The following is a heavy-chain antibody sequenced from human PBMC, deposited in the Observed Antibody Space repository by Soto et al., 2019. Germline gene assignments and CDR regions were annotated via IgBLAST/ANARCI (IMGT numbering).Heavy chain of an antibody. CDR1: GGSISSYY. J-gene: IGHJ5*02. CDR3: AGTTSRTYYDFWSGSTSQP. CDR2: IYYSGST. D-gene: IGHD3-3*01. Sequence: PSETLSLTCTVSGGSISSYYWSWIRQPPGKGLEWIGYIYYSGSTNYNPSLKSRVTISVDTSENQFSLKLSSVTAADTAVYYCAGTTSRTYYDFWSGSTSQPWAQGTLVTVSS. V-gene: IGHV4-59*01.